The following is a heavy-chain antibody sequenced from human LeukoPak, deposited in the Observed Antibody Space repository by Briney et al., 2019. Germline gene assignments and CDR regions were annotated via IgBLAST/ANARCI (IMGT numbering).Heavy chain of an antibody. J-gene: IGHJ5*02. CDR1: GGSISSGDYY. Sequence: SETLSLTCTVSGGSISSGDYYWSWIRQPPGKGLEWIGYIYYSGSTYYNPSLKCRVTISVDTSKNQFSLKLSSVTAADTAVYYCARDLWATGTSNWFDPWGQGTLVTVSS. CDR2: IYYSGST. CDR3: ARDLWATGTSNWFDP. D-gene: IGHD1-1*01. V-gene: IGHV4-30-4*01.